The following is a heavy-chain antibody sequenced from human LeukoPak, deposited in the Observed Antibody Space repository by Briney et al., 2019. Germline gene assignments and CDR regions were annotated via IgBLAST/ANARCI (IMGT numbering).Heavy chain of an antibody. CDR3: ARGSLQYCSSTSCYLGDPYYFDY. CDR1: GGSISSYY. Sequence: SETLSLTCTVSGGSISSYYWGWIRQPPGKGLEWIGYIYYSGSTNYNPSLKSRVTMSVDTSKNQFSLKLSSVTAADTAVYYCARGSLQYCSSTSCYLGDPYYFDYWGQGTLVTVSS. V-gene: IGHV4-59*12. CDR2: IYYSGST. J-gene: IGHJ4*02. D-gene: IGHD2-2*01.